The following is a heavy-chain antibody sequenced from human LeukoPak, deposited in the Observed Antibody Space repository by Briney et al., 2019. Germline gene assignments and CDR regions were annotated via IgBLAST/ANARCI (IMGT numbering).Heavy chain of an antibody. CDR2: ISGSGGNT. Sequence: GGSLRLSCAASGFPFSNYAVSWVRQAPGKGLEWVSVISGSGGNTYYADSVKGRFTISRDNSRNTLFLQMSSLRAEDTAVYYCAKRIQSAMAMGYWGQGTLVTVSS. CDR1: GFPFSNYA. D-gene: IGHD5-18*01. J-gene: IGHJ4*02. V-gene: IGHV3-23*01. CDR3: AKRIQSAMAMGY.